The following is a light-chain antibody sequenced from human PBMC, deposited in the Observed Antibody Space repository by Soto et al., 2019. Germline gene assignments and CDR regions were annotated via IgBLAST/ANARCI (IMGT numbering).Light chain of an antibody. CDR3: CSYAGSFTLV. CDR1: SSDVGGYNL. J-gene: IGLJ2*01. CDR2: DVS. V-gene: IGLV2-11*01. Sequence: QSALTQPASVSGSPGQSITISCTGTSSDVGGYNLVSWYQQHPGKAPKVMIYDVSRRPSGVPDRFSGSKSGNTASLTISGLQADYEADYYCCSYAGSFTLVFGGGTKLTVL.